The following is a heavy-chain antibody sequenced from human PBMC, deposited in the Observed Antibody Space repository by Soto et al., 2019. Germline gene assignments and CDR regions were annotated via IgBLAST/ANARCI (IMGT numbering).Heavy chain of an antibody. CDR2: INSDGSST. Sequence: GGSLRLSCAASGFTFSSYWMHWVRQAPGKGLVWVSRINSDGSSTSYADSVKGRFTISRDNAKNTLYLQMNSLRAEDTAVYYCARDISGYDYGAYYYGMDVWGQGTTVTVSS. D-gene: IGHD5-12*01. CDR3: ARDISGYDYGAYYYGMDV. J-gene: IGHJ6*02. CDR1: GFTFSSYW. V-gene: IGHV3-74*01.